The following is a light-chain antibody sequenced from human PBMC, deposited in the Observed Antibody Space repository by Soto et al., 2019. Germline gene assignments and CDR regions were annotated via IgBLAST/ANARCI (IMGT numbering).Light chain of an antibody. CDR1: QTIGYY. CDR3: QQSQSTLFT. Sequence: IQMTQSPSSVSASMGDRVTITCRASQTIGYYLNWYQQKPGKAPKLLIYTASTLQSGVPSRFSGSQSGTDFTLTISSLQPEDFATYYCQQSQSTLFTFGQGTKLAMK. V-gene: IGKV1-39*01. J-gene: IGKJ2*01. CDR2: TAS.